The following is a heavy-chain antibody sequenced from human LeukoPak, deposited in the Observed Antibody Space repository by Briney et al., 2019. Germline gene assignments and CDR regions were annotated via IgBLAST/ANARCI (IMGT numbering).Heavy chain of an antibody. CDR2: INSDGSST. CDR1: GFTFSTYW. CDR3: ARRSWYYYGSGAYMDV. Sequence: GGSLRLSCAASGFTFSTYWMNWVRQPPGKGLVWVSRINSDGSSTTYADSVMGRFTISRDNATNTLFLQMNSLRADDTAVYYCARRSWYYYGSGAYMDVWGKGTTVTISS. D-gene: IGHD3-10*01. J-gene: IGHJ6*03. V-gene: IGHV3-74*01.